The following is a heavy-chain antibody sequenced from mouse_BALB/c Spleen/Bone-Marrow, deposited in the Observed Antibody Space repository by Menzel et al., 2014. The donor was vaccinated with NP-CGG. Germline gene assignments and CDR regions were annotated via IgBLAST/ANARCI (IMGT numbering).Heavy chain of an antibody. Sequence: QVQLQQPGAELAKPGASVKMSCKASGYTFTNYWMHWVKQRPGQSLEWIGYINPSTGYTEYNQKFKDKATLTADKSSSTAYMQLSSLTSEDSAVYYCARGYQRILAYWGQGILVTVSA. J-gene: IGHJ3*01. CDR1: GYTFTNYW. V-gene: IGHV1-7*01. CDR3: ARGYQRILAY. CDR2: INPSTGYT.